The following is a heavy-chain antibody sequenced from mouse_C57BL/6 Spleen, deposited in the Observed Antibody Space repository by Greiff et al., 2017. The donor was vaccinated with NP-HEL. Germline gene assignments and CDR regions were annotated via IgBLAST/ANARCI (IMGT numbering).Heavy chain of an antibody. CDR2: ISYSGST. CDR1: GYSITSGYD. CDR3: ARTGIYAMDY. V-gene: IGHV3-1*01. J-gene: IGHJ4*01. D-gene: IGHD4-1*01. Sequence: VQLQQSGPGMVKPSQSLSLTCTVTGYSITSGYDWHWIRHFPGNKLEWMGYISYSGSTNYNPSLKSRISITHDTSKNHFFLKLNSVTTEDTATYYCARTGIYAMDYWGQGTSVTVSS.